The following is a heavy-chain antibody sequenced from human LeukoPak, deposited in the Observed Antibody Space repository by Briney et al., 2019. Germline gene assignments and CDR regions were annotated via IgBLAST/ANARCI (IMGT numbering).Heavy chain of an antibody. Sequence: SETLSLTCAVYDGSLSGYYWGWVRQPPGKGLEWIGEINHSGSTNYNPSLKSRVSISIDTSKNQFSLNLTSVTAADTAVYYCASRGRWGQGTLVTVSS. D-gene: IGHD1-26*01. CDR2: INHSGST. V-gene: IGHV4-34*01. J-gene: IGHJ4*02. CDR3: ASRGR. CDR1: DGSLSGYY.